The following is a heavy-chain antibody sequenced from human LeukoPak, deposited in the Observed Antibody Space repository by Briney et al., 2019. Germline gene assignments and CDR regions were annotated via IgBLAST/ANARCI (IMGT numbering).Heavy chain of an antibody. J-gene: IGHJ5*02. V-gene: IGHV4-38-2*02. D-gene: IGHD6-19*01. Sequence: MPSETLSLTCTVSGYSISSGYYWGWIRQPPGKGLEWIGSIYHSGSTYYNPSLKSRVTISVDTSKNQFSLKLSSVTAADTAVYYCARDRGSGPGVNWFDPWGQGTLVTVSS. CDR2: IYHSGST. CDR1: GYSISSGYY. CDR3: ARDRGSGPGVNWFDP.